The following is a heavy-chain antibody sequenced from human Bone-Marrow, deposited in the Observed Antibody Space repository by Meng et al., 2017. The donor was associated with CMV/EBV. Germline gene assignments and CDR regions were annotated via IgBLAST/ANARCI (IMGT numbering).Heavy chain of an antibody. V-gene: IGHV3-30*04. D-gene: IGHD5-24*01. Sequence: GGSLRLSCATSGFRFSSYAMHWVRQAPGKGPEWVAVISYDGRTKYYAESVKGRFTISRDDSKSTLYLQMNSLRDEDTAIYYCAGMAHAYDIWGQGTVVTVSS. J-gene: IGHJ3*02. CDR1: GFRFSSYA. CDR2: ISYDGRTK. CDR3: AGMAHAYDI.